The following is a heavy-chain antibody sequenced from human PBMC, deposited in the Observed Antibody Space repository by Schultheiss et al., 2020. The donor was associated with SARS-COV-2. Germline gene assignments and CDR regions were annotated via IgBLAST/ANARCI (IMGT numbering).Heavy chain of an antibody. Sequence: GGSLRLSCAASGLTFSSYTMSWLRQAPGKGLEWVSAISGAGDNTYYADSVRGRFTISRDNSKNTLYLQMNSLRAEDTAVYYCANIYDSSGYGYYYYMDVWGKGTTVTVSS. CDR3: ANIYDSSGYGYYYYMDV. CDR2: ISGAGDNT. D-gene: IGHD3-22*01. CDR1: GLTFSSYT. V-gene: IGHV3-23*01. J-gene: IGHJ6*03.